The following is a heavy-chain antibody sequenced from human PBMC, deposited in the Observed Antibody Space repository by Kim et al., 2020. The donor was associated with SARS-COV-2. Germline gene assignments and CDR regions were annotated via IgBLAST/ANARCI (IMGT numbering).Heavy chain of an antibody. CDR3: AREGVGAFFDY. D-gene: IGHD1-26*01. CDR2: ISSTSFFI. Sequence: GGSLRLSCEASGFTFSAYSMNWIRQAPGKGLEWVSSISSTSFFIHYVDSVKGRFTISRDNAKNSLFLQMDSLRAEDTGVYYCAREGVGAFFDYWGQGT. V-gene: IGHV3-21*01. J-gene: IGHJ4*02. CDR1: GFTFSAYS.